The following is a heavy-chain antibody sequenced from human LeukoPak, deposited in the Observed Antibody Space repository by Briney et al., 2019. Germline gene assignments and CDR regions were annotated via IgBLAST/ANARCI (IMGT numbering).Heavy chain of an antibody. CDR2: IRSSSTYI. Sequence: PGGSLRLSCAASGFTFNNYGMNWVRQAPGKGLEWVSSIRSSSTYIYYADSVKGRFTISRDNAKNSQYLQMNSLRAEDTAVYYCARDYGDRCFDYWGQGTLVTVSS. CDR3: ARDYGDRCFDY. J-gene: IGHJ4*02. V-gene: IGHV3-21*01. CDR1: GFTFNNYG. D-gene: IGHD4-17*01.